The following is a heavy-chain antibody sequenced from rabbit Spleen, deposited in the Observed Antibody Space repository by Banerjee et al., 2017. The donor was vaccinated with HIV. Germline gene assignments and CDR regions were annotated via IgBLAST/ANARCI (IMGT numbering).Heavy chain of an antibody. J-gene: IGHJ6*01. Sequence: QSLEESGGDLVKPGASLTLTCIASGVSFSGNSYMCWVRQAPGKGLEWVVCIDAGSSGFTHFASWAKGRFTISKTSSTTVTLQMTSLTAADTATYFCARDTGSSFSSYGMDLWGPGTLVTVS. CDR3: ARDTGSSFSSYGMDL. D-gene: IGHD8-1*01. CDR1: GVSFSGNSY. V-gene: IGHV1S40*01. CDR2: IDAGSSGFT.